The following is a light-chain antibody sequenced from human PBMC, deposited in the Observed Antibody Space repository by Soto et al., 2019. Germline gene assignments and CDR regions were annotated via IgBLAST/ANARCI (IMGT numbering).Light chain of an antibody. CDR3: NSYAGSSNV. Sequence: QSVLTQPASVSGSPGQSITISCTGTSSDIGGYNSVSWYQQHPGKAPKLVIYAVSNRPSGVPDRFSGSKSGNTASLTVSGLQAEDEADYYFNSYAGSSNVFGTGTKVTVL. CDR1: SSDIGGYNS. CDR2: AVS. J-gene: IGLJ1*01. V-gene: IGLV2-14*01.